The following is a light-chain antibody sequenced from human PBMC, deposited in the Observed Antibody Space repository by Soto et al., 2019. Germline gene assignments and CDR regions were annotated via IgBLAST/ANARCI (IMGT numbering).Light chain of an antibody. CDR2: EVS. V-gene: IGLV2-14*01. CDR3: SSYTSSSTLVV. J-gene: IGLJ2*01. CDR1: SSDVGGYNY. Sequence: QSALTQPASVSGSPGQSITISCTGTSSDVGGYNYVSWYQQHPGKAPKLMICEVSNWPSGVSNRFSGSKSGNTASLTISGLQAEDGADYYCSSYTSSSTLVVFGGGTKLTVL.